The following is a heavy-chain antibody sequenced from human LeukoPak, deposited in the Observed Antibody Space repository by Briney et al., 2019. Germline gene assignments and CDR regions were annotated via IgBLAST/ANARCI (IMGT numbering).Heavy chain of an antibody. CDR1: GFTFKIYG. V-gene: IGHV3-33*01. J-gene: IGHJ6*02. CDR2: VWYDGTKE. CDR3: ARDLTTTGMYGMEV. D-gene: IGHD4-17*01. Sequence: GGSLTLPCAASGFTFKIYGMHWVRQAPGKGLEWVAVVWYDGTKEFYADSVKGRFTISRDNSKNTVFLQMNSLRAEDTALYYCARDLTTTGMYGMEVWGQGTTVTVSS.